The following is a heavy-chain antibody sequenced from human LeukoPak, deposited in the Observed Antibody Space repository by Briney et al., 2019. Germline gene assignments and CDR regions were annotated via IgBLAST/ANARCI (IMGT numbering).Heavy chain of an antibody. J-gene: IGHJ4*02. D-gene: IGHD4-17*01. CDR1: GFTFNNYR. CDR3: ASDSTTVCDY. V-gene: IGHV3-30-3*01. CDR2: ISYDGSNK. Sequence: GGSLRLSCVASGFTFNNYRMSWVRQAPGKGLEWVAVISYDGSNKYYADSVKGRFTISRDNSKNTLYLQMNSLRAEDTAVYYCASDSTTVCDYWGQGTLVTVSS.